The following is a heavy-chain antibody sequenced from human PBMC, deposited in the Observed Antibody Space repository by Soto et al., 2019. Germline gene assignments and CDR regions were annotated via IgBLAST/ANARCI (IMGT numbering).Heavy chain of an antibody. CDR1: GYTCTAYF. D-gene: IGHD2-2*01. CDR2: INPQTGDT. V-gene: IGHV1-2*06. J-gene: IGHJ4*01. Sequence: ASVKVSCKASGYTCTAYFLYWVRQAPGQGLEWVGRINPQTGDTNYAPKFQGRVTVTRDTSISTTYLELSDLRSDDTSFYLCVKSKQAPNVVHFWG. CDR3: VKSKQAPNVVHF.